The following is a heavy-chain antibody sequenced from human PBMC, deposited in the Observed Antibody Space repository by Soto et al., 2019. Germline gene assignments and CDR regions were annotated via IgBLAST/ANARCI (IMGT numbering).Heavy chain of an antibody. Sequence: QPGGSLRLSCAASGFTFSSYGMHWVRQAPGKGLEWVAVISYDGSNKYYADSVKGQFTISRDNSKNTLYLQMNSLRAEDTAVYYCAKGRSCGGSCPLAFDIWGQGTMVTVSS. J-gene: IGHJ3*02. CDR1: GFTFSSYG. D-gene: IGHD2-15*01. CDR2: ISYDGSNK. V-gene: IGHV3-30*18. CDR3: AKGRSCGGSCPLAFDI.